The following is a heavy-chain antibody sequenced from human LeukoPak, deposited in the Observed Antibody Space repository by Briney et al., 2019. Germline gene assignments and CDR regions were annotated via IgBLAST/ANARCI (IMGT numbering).Heavy chain of an antibody. CDR3: ARRLARDAFDI. CDR2: IFYGGTT. D-gene: IGHD3-9*01. V-gene: IGHV4-59*02. CDR1: GDSVSSYY. Sequence: SETLSLTCTVSGDSVSSYYWAWIRQPPGKELEWIGYIFYGGTTKYNPSLKSRVTMFLDTPKNQFSLKLNSVTAADTAVYYCARRLARDAFDIWGQGTMVTVSS. J-gene: IGHJ3*02.